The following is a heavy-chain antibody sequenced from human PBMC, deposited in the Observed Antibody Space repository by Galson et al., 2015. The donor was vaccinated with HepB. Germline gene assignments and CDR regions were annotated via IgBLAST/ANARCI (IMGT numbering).Heavy chain of an antibody. J-gene: IGHJ4*02. V-gene: IGHV1-46*01. CDR2: ISPSDGAV. D-gene: IGHD3-3*01. Sequence: VKVSCKATGYTFTTYNIQWVRQAPGQGLEWMGRISPSDGAVHYAQEFQGRVTMTRDTSTSTVYMDLSSLASEDTAVYYCAREKFFTYYFDYWGQGTLVTVSS. CDR1: GYTFTTYN. CDR3: AREKFFTYYFDY.